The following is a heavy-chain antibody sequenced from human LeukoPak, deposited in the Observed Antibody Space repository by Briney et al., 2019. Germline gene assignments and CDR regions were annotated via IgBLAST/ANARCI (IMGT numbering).Heavy chain of an antibody. V-gene: IGHV4-59*01. CDR3: ARTGSTVTMLYPFDH. J-gene: IGHJ4*02. D-gene: IGHD4-17*01. CDR2: IYYSGST. Sequence: SGTLSLTCTVSGGSIRSYYWSWIRQPPGKGLEWIGYIYYSGSTNYNPSLKSRVSISVDTSKDQFSLKLSSVTAADTAVYYCARTGSTVTMLYPFDHWGQGTLVTVSS. CDR1: GGSIRSYY.